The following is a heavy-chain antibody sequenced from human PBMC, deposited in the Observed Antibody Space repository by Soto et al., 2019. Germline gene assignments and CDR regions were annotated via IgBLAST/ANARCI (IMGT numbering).Heavy chain of an antibody. V-gene: IGHV1-24*01. CDR1: GYTLTELS. J-gene: IGHJ4*02. Sequence: ASVKVSCKVSGYTLTELSMHWVRQAPGKGLEWMGGFDPEDGETIYAQKFQGRVTMTEDTSTDTAYMELSSLRSEDTAVYYCATTHPKQLTRGGCFDYWGQGTLVTVSS. CDR2: FDPEDGET. D-gene: IGHD1-1*01. CDR3: ATTHPKQLTRGGCFDY.